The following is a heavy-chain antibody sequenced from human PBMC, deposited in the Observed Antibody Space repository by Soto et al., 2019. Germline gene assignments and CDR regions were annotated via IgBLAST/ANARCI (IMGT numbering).Heavy chain of an antibody. CDR1: ELTFSTSW. D-gene: IGHD6-19*01. J-gene: IGHJ4*02. Sequence: EVQLMESGGGLVQPGGSLRLSCIASELTFSTSWMHWVRQAPGKGPVWISRINTDGSDVTYADSVKGRFAVSRDNAKNTLYLQMNSLRVEDTAVYFCARGNIAVAVRGLFDYWGQGTLVTVSS. V-gene: IGHV3-74*03. CDR3: ARGNIAVAVRGLFDY. CDR2: INTDGSDV.